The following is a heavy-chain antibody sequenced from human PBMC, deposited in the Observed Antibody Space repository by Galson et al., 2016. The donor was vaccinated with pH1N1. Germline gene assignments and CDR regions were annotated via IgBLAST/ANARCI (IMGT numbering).Heavy chain of an antibody. CDR2: ISASGAST. CDR3: VKYDSSGYYYGRLAN. CDR1: GFTFSVFA. J-gene: IGHJ1*01. V-gene: IGHV3-23*01. Sequence: SLRLSCAASGFTFSVFAMCWVRQAPGKGLEWVSGISASGASTHFADSVKGRFTISRDNSKNALYLEMNSLTGEDTAFYYCVKYDSSGYYYGRLANWGQGPLVTVSS. D-gene: IGHD3-22*01.